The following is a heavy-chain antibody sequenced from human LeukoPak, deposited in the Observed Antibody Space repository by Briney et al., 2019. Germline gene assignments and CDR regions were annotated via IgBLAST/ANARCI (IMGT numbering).Heavy chain of an antibody. CDR1: GFTFSNYW. Sequence: GGSLRLSCAASGFTFSNYWVHWVRQAPGKGLVWVSRINSDGSSTSYADSVKGRFTISRDNAKNTLYLQMNSLRAGDTAVYYCARVSSGSYFGYYYYYMDVWGKGTTVTVSS. V-gene: IGHV3-74*01. CDR3: ARVSSGSYFGYYYYYMDV. CDR2: INSDGSST. D-gene: IGHD1-26*01. J-gene: IGHJ6*03.